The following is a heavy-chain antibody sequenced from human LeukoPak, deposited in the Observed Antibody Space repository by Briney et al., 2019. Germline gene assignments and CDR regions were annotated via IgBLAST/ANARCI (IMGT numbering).Heavy chain of an antibody. Sequence: KPSESLSLTCTVSGGSISSYYWSWIRQPAGKGLEWIRRIYTSGSTNYNPSLKSRVTMSVDTSKNQFSLKLSSVTAADTAVYYCARDCKETPYSSSRVAYYYDYMDVWGKGTTVTVSS. J-gene: IGHJ6*03. V-gene: IGHV4-4*07. D-gene: IGHD6-6*01. CDR1: GGSISSYY. CDR3: ARDCKETPYSSSRVAYYYDYMDV. CDR2: IYTSGST.